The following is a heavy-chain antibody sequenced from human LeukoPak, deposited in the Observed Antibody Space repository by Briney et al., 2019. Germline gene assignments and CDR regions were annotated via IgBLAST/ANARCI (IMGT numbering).Heavy chain of an antibody. Sequence: SETLSLTCTVSGDSISGYYWTWIRQPPGKGLEWIGYVYTSGSTNYNPSLKSRVTISVDTSKNQFSLKLSSVTAADTALYYCARLKTSFNYFDYWGPGTLVTVSS. D-gene: IGHD6-6*01. V-gene: IGHV4-4*09. J-gene: IGHJ4*02. CDR1: GDSISGYY. CDR2: VYTSGST. CDR3: ARLKTSFNYFDY.